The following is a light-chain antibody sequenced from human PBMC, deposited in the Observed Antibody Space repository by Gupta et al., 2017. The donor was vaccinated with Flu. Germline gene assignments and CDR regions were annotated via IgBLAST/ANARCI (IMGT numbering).Light chain of an antibody. CDR3: AAWDDGLSGLV. V-gene: IGLV1-47*01. CDR2: RNI. CDR1: SFNVGKNF. J-gene: IGLJ3*02. Sequence: QSVLTQPPSASGTPGQRVHISCSGSSFNVGKNFVFWYQQMPGAAPKLLIYRNIQRPTIVPDRFSGSKPGSSASLAISDLRSEDEADYFCAAWDDGLSGLVFGGGTRLTVL.